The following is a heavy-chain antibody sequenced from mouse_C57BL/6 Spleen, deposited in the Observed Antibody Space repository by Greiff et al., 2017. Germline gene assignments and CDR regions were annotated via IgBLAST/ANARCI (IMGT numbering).Heavy chain of an antibody. CDR1: GYTFTSYD. CDR3: AREGGSYYYGSSPYAMDY. D-gene: IGHD1-1*01. CDR2: IYPRDGST. Sequence: QVQLKESGPELVKPGASVKLSCKASGYTFTSYDINWVKQRPGQGLEWIGWIYPRDGSTKYNEKFKGKATLTVDTSSSTAYMELHSLTSEDSAVYFCAREGGSYYYGSSPYAMDYWGQGTSVTVSS. J-gene: IGHJ4*01. V-gene: IGHV1-85*01.